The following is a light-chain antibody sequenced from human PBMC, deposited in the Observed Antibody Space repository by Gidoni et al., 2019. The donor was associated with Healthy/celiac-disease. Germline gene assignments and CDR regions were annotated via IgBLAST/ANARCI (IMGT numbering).Light chain of an antibody. J-gene: IGKJ4*01. CDR1: QSVSSN. CDR3: QHYNNWLRA. CDR2: GAS. Sequence: DIVMTQSPATLSVSPGERATLSCRASQSVSSNLAWYQHKPGQAPRLLIYGASTRATGIPARFSGSGSGTEFTLTISSLQSEYFAVYYCQHYNNWLRAFGEGTKVEIK. V-gene: IGKV3-15*01.